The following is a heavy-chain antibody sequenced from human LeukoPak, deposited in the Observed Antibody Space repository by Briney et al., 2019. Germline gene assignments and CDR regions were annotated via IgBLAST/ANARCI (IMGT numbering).Heavy chain of an antibody. CDR1: GFTFSSYE. D-gene: IGHD6-13*01. Sequence: GGSLRLSCAASGFTFSSYEMNWVRQAPGKGLEWVSVISGSGGSTYYADSVKGRFTISRDNSKNTLYLQMNSLRAEDTAVYYCAKDLGSSSSARYFDYWGQGTLVTVSS. J-gene: IGHJ4*02. CDR2: ISGSGGST. V-gene: IGHV3-23*01. CDR3: AKDLGSSSSARYFDY.